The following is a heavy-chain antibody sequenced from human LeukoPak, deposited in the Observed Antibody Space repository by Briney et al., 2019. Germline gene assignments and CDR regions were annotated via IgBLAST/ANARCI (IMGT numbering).Heavy chain of an antibody. V-gene: IGHV3-30*03. Sequence: PGRSLRLSCAASGFTFSSYGMHWVRQAPGKGLEWVAAISYDGSNKFYADSVKGRFTISRDNSKNTLYLQMNSLRAEDTAVYYCARDDYLGYWGQGTLVTVSS. CDR2: ISYDGSNK. J-gene: IGHJ4*02. CDR3: ARDDYLGY. D-gene: IGHD3-16*01. CDR1: GFTFSSYG.